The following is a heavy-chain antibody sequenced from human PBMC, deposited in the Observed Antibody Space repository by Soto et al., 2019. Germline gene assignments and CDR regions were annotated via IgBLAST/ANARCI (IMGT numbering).Heavy chain of an antibody. CDR3: ARLALHCCGGDCYLLPYFDL. D-gene: IGHD2-21*02. V-gene: IGHV3-73*02. CDR2: IRSKANNYAT. CDR1: GFTFSGSA. Sequence: EVQLVESGGGLVQPGGSLKLSCAASGFTFSGSAMHWVRQASGKGLEWVGRIRSKANNYATVYAASVEGRFTISRDDSYNTAHLTMNSVKTEDTAVYYCARLALHCCGGDCYLLPYFDLWGRGTLVTVSS. J-gene: IGHJ2*01.